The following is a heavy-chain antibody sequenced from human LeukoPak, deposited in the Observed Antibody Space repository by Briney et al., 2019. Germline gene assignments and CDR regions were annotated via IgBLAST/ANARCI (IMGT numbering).Heavy chain of an antibody. J-gene: IGHJ4*01. CDR3: ANGNSNSPKDY. CDR2: ISDSGVDT. V-gene: IGHV3-23*01. Sequence: GGSLRLSCAASGFTFSDYAMSWLRQAPERGLEWVSAISDSGVDTYYADSVKGRFTMSRDNSKSTLYLQMNRLRAEDTAVYYCANGNSNSPKDYWGHGTLVTVSS. D-gene: IGHD2-2*01. CDR1: GFTFSDYA.